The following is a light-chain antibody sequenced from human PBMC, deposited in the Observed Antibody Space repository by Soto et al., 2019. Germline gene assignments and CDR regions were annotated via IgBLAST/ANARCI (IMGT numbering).Light chain of an antibody. CDR1: QSVGND. V-gene: IGKV3-15*01. CDR3: QQYNNWPRAT. Sequence: EIVMTQSPATLSVSPGERTTLSCRASQSVGNDLAWYQQKPGQAPRLLMYGASSRATGIPARFSGSGSGTEFNLTISSLQSEDFGVYYCQQYNNWPRATFGGGTKVDIK. J-gene: IGKJ4*01. CDR2: GAS.